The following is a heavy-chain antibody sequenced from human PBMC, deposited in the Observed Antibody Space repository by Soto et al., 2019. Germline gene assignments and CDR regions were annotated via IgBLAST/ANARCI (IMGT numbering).Heavy chain of an antibody. J-gene: IGHJ4*02. CDR2: ISYDGSNK. Sequence: PGGSLRLSCADSGFTFSNYGMHWVRQAPGKGLEWVAAISYDGSNKYYADSVEGRFTISRDNSKSTVYLQMNSLRAEDTAIYYCAKATTVVHYYFDYWGQGTRVTVSS. CDR3: AKATTVVHYYFDY. D-gene: IGHD4-17*01. V-gene: IGHV3-30*18. CDR1: GFTFSNYG.